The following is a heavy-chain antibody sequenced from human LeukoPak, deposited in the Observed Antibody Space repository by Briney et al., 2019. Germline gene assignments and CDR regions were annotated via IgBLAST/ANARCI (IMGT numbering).Heavy chain of an antibody. J-gene: IGHJ4*02. D-gene: IGHD1-1*01. Sequence: KPSETLSLTCTVSGGSISSYYWSWLRQPAGKGLEWIGCIYISGSTNYNPSLKSRVTMSLDTSQNQFSLKLSSVTAADTAVYCCARDRGTWNAEGFDHWGEGTMATVSS. CDR1: GGSISSYY. CDR3: ARDRGTWNAEGFDH. V-gene: IGHV4-4*07. CDR2: IYISGST.